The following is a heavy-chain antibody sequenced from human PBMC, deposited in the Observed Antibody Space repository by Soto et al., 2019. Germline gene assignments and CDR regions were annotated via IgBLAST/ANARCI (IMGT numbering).Heavy chain of an antibody. Sequence: GGSLRLSCAASGFTFSNAWMSWVRQAPGKGLEWVGRIKSKTDGGTTDYAAPVKGRFTISRDDSKNTLYLQMNSLKTEDTAVYYCTTAPGDYIWGSYRQIYYYYMDVWGKGTTVTVSS. D-gene: IGHD3-16*02. CDR2: IKSKTDGGTT. J-gene: IGHJ6*03. CDR3: TTAPGDYIWGSYRQIYYYYMDV. V-gene: IGHV3-15*01. CDR1: GFTFSNAW.